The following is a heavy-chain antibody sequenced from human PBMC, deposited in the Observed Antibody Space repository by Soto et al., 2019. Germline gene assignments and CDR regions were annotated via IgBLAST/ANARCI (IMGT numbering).Heavy chain of an antibody. J-gene: IGHJ6*03. V-gene: IGHV2-26*01. CDR1: GFSLNNARMG. CDR3: ALILATTYFHYYIYV. CDR2: IFSNDEK. Sequence: QVTLKESGPVLVKPTETLTLTCTVSGFSLNNARMGVSWIRQPPGKALVWLAHIFSNDEKSYNTSLRTRITISKDTSKTQVVLTVTNIDPVDTATYYCALILATTYFHYYIYVWGKGTTVTVSS. D-gene: IGHD1-1*01.